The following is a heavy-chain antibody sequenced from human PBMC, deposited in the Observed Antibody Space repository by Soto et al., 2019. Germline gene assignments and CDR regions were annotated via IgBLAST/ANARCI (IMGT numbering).Heavy chain of an antibody. CDR1: GFTFSSYS. J-gene: IGHJ4*02. Sequence: LRLSWAASGFTFSSYSMTWVRQALGKGLEWVSAISGGGDSIYYADSVKGRFTISSHQSKNTLYLQMHSLRAEDTAVYFCAKERDNGADRYYFDYWGQGTLVTVSS. D-gene: IGHD2-8*01. CDR3: AKERDNGADRYYFDY. CDR2: ISGGGDSI. V-gene: IGHV3-23*01.